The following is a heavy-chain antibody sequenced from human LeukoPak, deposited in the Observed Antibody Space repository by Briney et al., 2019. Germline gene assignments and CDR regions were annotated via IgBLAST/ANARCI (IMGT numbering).Heavy chain of an antibody. V-gene: IGHV1-18*01. CDR2: ISTYNGNT. CDR3: ARGGDYSPSADDY. Sequence: ASVKVSSKASGYTFTNYGITWVRQAPGQGLDWMGWISTYNGNTNYAQKLQGRVAMTTDTSTRTAYMELRSLRSDDTAVYYCARGGDYSPSADDYWGQGTLVTVSS. J-gene: IGHJ4*02. D-gene: IGHD4-17*01. CDR1: GYTFTNYG.